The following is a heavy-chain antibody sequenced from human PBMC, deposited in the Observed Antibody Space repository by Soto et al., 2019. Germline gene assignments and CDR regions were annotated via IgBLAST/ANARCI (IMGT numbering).Heavy chain of an antibody. CDR1: GFTVSSNY. D-gene: IGHD4-17*01. J-gene: IGHJ6*03. Sequence: GGSLRLSCAASGFTVSSNYMSWVRQAPGKGLEWVSVIYSGGSTYYADSVKGRFTISRHNSKNTLYLQMNSLRAEDTAVYYCARFAPATVTTPDVKNYYYYYMDVWGKGTTVTVSS. V-gene: IGHV3-53*04. CDR3: ARFAPATVTTPDVKNYYYYYMDV. CDR2: IYSGGST.